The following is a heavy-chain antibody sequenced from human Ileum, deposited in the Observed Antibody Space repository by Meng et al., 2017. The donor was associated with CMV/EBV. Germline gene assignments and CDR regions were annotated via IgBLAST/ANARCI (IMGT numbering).Heavy chain of an antibody. J-gene: IGHJ4*02. CDR2: ISTDGNSA. CDR1: GFTFSSYC. Sequence: GESLKISCAASGFTFSSYCMHWVRQAPGKGLLWVSRISTDGNSATYADSVKGRFTISRDNAKASFYLHMNSLGPEDSAMYYCARDPGYSSFDYWGQGTLVTVSS. CDR3: ARDPGYSSFDY. D-gene: IGHD6-13*01. V-gene: IGHV3-74*01.